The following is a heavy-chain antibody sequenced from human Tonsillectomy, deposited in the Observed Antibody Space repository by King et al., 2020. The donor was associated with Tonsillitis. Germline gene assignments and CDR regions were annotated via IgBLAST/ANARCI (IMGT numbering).Heavy chain of an antibody. CDR1: GFTFSSYE. J-gene: IGHJ4*02. CDR2: ISSSGRTI. D-gene: IGHD5-18*01. V-gene: IGHV3-48*03. CDR3: ARAAQRGYSYGYSDY. Sequence: VQLVESGGGLVQPGGSLRLSCGASGFTFSSYEMNWVRQAPGKGLEWGSYISSSGRTIYYADSVKGRFTISRDNAKNSLYLQMNSLRAEDTAIYYCARAAQRGYSYGYSDYWGQGTLVTVSS.